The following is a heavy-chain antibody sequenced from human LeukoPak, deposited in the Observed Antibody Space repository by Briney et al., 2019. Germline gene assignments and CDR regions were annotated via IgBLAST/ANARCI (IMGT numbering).Heavy chain of an antibody. CDR1: GGTFISYA. Sequence: ASVKVSCKASGGTFISYAISWVRQAPGQGLEWMGGIIPIFGTANYAQKFQGRVTITADESTSTAYMELSSLRSEDTAVYYCARGYSYGYSFDPWGQGTLVTVSS. V-gene: IGHV1-69*13. J-gene: IGHJ5*02. CDR3: ARGYSYGYSFDP. CDR2: IIPIFGTA. D-gene: IGHD5-18*01.